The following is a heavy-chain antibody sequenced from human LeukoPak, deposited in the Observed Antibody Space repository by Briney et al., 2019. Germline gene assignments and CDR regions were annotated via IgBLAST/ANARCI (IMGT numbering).Heavy chain of an antibody. CDR1: GGTFSSYA. D-gene: IGHD3-9*01. J-gene: IGHJ4*02. CDR2: ISAYNGNT. Sequence: ASVTVSCKASGGTFSSYAISWVRQAPGQGLEWMGWISAYNGNTIYAQTLQDRLTMTTDTSTSTAYMELRSLRSDDTAVYYCARGRLRYLDWTRAYSDYWGQGTLVTVSS. CDR3: ARGRLRYLDWTRAYSDY. V-gene: IGHV1-18*01.